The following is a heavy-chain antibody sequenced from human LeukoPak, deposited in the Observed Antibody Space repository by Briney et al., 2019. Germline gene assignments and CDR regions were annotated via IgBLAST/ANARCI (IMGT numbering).Heavy chain of an antibody. V-gene: IGHV5-51*01. D-gene: IGHD6-13*01. CDR3: ARQILYSSSWYYWFDP. J-gene: IGHJ5*02. CDR2: IYPGDSDT. Sequence: GESLKISCKGSGYSFTSYWIGWVRQMPGKGLEWMGIIYPGDSDTGYSPSFQGQVTISADKSISTAYLQWSSLKASDTAMYYCARQILYSSSWYYWFDPWGQGTLVTVSS. CDR1: GYSFTSYW.